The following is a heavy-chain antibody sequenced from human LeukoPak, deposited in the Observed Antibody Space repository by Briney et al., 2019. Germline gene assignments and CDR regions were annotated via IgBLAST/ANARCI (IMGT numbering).Heavy chain of an antibody. CDR2: IGISSGNT. J-gene: IGHJ4*02. CDR1: GFPFSDYS. V-gene: IGHV3-48*04. CDR3: TRDHNYAFDN. Sequence: GALRLSCTASGFPFSDYSMNWVRQAPGKGLEWISYIGISSGNTKYADSVRGRFTISADNAKNSLYLQMNSLRVEDTAVYYCTRDHNYAFDNWGQGTLVSVSS. D-gene: IGHD1-1*01.